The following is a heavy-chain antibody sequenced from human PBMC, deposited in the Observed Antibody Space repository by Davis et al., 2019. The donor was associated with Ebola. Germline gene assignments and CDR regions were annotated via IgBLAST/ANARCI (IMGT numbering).Heavy chain of an antibody. CDR2: IYYSGST. CDR3: ASENQYGSGSYFDY. Sequence: MPSETLSLTCAVYGGSISSYYWSWIRQPPGKGLEWIGYIYYSGSTNYNPSLKSRVTISVDTSKNQFSLKLSSVTAADTAVYYCASENQYGSGSYFDYWGQGTLVTVSS. D-gene: IGHD3-10*01. V-gene: IGHV4-59*01. CDR1: GGSISSYY. J-gene: IGHJ4*02.